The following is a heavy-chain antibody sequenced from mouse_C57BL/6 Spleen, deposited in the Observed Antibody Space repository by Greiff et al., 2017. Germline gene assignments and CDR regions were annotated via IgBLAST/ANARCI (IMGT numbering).Heavy chain of an antibody. J-gene: IGHJ3*01. CDR1: GYTFTSYW. V-gene: IGHV1-55*01. CDR2: IYPGSGST. CDR3: ARSGDYDVAAWFAY. D-gene: IGHD2-4*01. Sequence: LQQSGAELVKPGASVKMSCKASGYTFTSYWITWVKQRPGQGLEWIGDIYPGSGSTNYNEKFKSKATLTVDTSSSTAYMQLSSLTSEDSAVYYCARSGDYDVAAWFAYWGQGTLVTVSA.